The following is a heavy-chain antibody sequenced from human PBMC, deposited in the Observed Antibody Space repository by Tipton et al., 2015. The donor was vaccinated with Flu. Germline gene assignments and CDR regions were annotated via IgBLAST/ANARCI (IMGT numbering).Heavy chain of an antibody. D-gene: IGHD5-24*01. J-gene: IGHJ6*02. V-gene: IGHV4-31*03. CDR2: IYYSGST. Sequence: TLSLTCTVSGGSISSGGAYWSWIRQRPGKGLEWLGCIYYSGSTYYNPSLESRLTISEDTSKNQFSLKVKSVTAADTAVYYCARDQGFGDGLTYDYFALGVWGQGTTVTVSS. CDR1: GGSISSGGAY. CDR3: ARDQGFGDGLTYDYFALGV.